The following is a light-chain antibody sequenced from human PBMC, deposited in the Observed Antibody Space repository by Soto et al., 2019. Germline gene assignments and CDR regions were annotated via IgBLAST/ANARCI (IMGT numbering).Light chain of an antibody. V-gene: IGKV1-6*01. CDR1: QGIRND. CDR2: GTS. CDR3: LQDYNYPPT. J-gene: IGKJ2*01. Sequence: AIQMTQSPSSLSASVGDRVTINCRASQGIRNDLAWYQQKPGKAPKLLIYGTSNLQSGVPSRFSGSGSGTDFTLTISRLQPEDFATYYCLQDYNYPPTFGQGTNLEI.